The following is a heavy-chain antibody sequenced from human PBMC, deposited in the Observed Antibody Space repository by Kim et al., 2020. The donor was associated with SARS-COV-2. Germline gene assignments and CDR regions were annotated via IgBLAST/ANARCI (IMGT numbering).Heavy chain of an antibody. J-gene: IGHJ4*02. Sequence: SYSPSFKGKVTISADKSIRTAYLQWSSLKASDTAMYYCARQGPIVGPYDYWGQGTLVTVSS. V-gene: IGHV5-51*01. CDR3: ARQGPIVGPYDY. D-gene: IGHD1-26*01.